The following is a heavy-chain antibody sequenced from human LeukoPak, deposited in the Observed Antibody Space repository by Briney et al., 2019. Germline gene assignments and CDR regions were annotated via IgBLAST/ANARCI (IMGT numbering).Heavy chain of an antibody. J-gene: IGHJ4*02. CDR1: GFTFSSYA. Sequence: PGGSLRLSCAASGFTFSSYAMSWVRQAPGKGLEWVSAISGSGGSTYYADSVKGRFTISRDNSKNTLYLQMNSLRSEDTAVYYCATGSGWARFMGSGAGTFDYWGQGTLVTVSS. CDR2: ISGSGGST. CDR3: ATGSGWARFMGSGAGTFDY. V-gene: IGHV3-23*01. D-gene: IGHD6-19*01.